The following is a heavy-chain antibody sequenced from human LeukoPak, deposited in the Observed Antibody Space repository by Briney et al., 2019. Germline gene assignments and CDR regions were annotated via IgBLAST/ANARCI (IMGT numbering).Heavy chain of an antibody. D-gene: IGHD3-16*02. CDR2: IGTGGDT. CDR1: GFTFSSYD. J-gene: IGHJ5*02. CDR3: ARALRDNWFDP. V-gene: IGHV3-13*01. Sequence: GGSLRLSCAASGFTFSSYDMHWVRQVTGKGLEWVSAIGTGGDTYYPDSVKGRFTISRENATNSLYLQMNSLRAGDTAVYYCARALRDNWFDPWGQGTLVTVSS.